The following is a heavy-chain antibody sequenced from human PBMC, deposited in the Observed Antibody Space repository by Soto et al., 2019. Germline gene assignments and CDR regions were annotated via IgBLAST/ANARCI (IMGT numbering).Heavy chain of an antibody. CDR2: IHSGGST. CDR3: AREVVGALDY. D-gene: IGHD2-15*01. V-gene: IGHV3-53*02. Sequence: EVQVVETGGGLIQPGGSLRLSCAASGFTVSDNYMSWVRQAPGKGLEWVSVIHSGGSTYYADSVKGRFTISRDNSKNTLYLQMNSLRAEDTAVYYCAREVVGALDYWGQGTLVTVSS. J-gene: IGHJ4*02. CDR1: GFTVSDNY.